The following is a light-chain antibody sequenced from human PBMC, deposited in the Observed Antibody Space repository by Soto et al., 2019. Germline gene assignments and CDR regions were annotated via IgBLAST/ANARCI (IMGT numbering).Light chain of an antibody. CDR3: QQYGSSPL. V-gene: IGKV3-20*01. J-gene: IGKJ5*01. CDR2: GAS. CDR1: QSLSGSY. Sequence: EIVLTQSPGTLSLSPVERATLSCRASQSLSGSYLAWYQQKPGQAPRLLIYGASNRATGIPDRFSGSGSGTDFTLTISRLEPEDFAVYYCQQYGSSPLFGPGTRLENK.